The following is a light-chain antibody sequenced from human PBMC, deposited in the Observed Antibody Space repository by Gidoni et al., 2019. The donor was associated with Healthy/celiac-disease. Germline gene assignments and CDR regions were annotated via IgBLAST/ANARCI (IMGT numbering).Light chain of an antibody. CDR3: QQYYSTPLT. J-gene: IGKJ4*01. CDR2: WAS. Sequence: DIVMTHSPDSLAVSLGERATINCKSSQSVLYSSNNKNYLAWYQQKPGQPPKLLIYWASTRESGVPDRFSGSGSGTDFTLTISSLQAEDVAVYYCQQYYSTPLTFGGGTKVEIE. V-gene: IGKV4-1*01. CDR1: QSVLYSSNNKNY.